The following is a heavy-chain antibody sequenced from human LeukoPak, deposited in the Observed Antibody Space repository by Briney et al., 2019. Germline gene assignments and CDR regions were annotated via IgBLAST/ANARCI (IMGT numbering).Heavy chain of an antibody. V-gene: IGHV4-59*01. D-gene: IGHD5-12*01. CDR2: MHNSGNS. Sequence: SETLSLTCTVSGASTSHFYWNWIRQPPGKGLEWIGYMHNSGNSKHSPSLKSRVTISIDTSKNPFSLQLTSVTAADTAMYFCARSAEWLRNAFDIWGQGTLVIVSS. CDR1: GASTSHFY. J-gene: IGHJ3*02. CDR3: ARSAEWLRNAFDI.